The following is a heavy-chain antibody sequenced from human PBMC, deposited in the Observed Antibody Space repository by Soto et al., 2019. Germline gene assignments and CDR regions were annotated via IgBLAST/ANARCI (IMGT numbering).Heavy chain of an antibody. CDR2: ISASGGLK. CDR3: AREVGAPSGWLDP. Sequence: EVQLSESGGDLRQPGGSLRLSCAASGFTFSNYAMTWVRRTPGKGLEWVSGISASGGLKYYADSVQGRFTVSRDNSKNILYLQMDNLRDGDTALYYCAREVGAPSGWLDPWGQGTQVTVSS. V-gene: IGHV3-23*01. CDR1: GFTFSNYA. D-gene: IGHD1-26*01. J-gene: IGHJ5*02.